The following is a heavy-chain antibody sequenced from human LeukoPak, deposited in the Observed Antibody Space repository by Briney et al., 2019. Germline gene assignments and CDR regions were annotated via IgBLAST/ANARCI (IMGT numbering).Heavy chain of an antibody. CDR2: IYHSWST. J-gene: IGHJ4*02. V-gene: IGHV4-30-2*01. CDR1: GGSISSGGYS. CDR3: SRGGRYYDILTGYYPYYFDY. D-gene: IGHD3-9*01. Sequence: SETLSLTCAVSGGSISSGGYSWSWMRQPPGKGLEWIGYIYHSWSTYDNPSLKSRVTISVDRSKIQFSLKLSSVTAADTAVYYCSRGGRYYDILTGYYPYYFDYWGQGTLVTVCS.